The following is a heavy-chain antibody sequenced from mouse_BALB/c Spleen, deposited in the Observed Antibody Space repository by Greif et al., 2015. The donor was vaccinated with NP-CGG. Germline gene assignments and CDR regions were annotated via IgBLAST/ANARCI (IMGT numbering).Heavy chain of an antibody. J-gene: IGHJ2*01. CDR1: GYTFTSYY. V-gene: IGHV1S81*02. Sequence: QVQLQQSGAELVQPGASVKLSCKASGYTFTSYYMYWVKQRPGQGLEWIGEINPSNGGTHFNEKFKRKATLTVDKSSSEEYMQRSSLASEDSTGEYCTRSGYGNGVDYWGQGTTLTVSS. D-gene: IGHD2-1*01. CDR3: TRSGYGNGVDY. CDR2: INPSNGGT.